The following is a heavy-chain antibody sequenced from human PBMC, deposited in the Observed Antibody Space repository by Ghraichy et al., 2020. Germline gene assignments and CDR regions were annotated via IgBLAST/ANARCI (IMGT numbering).Heavy chain of an antibody. CDR1: GFTFSSHA. Sequence: GGSLRLSCAVSGFTFSSHAIHWVRQAPGKGLEWVAVITYDGSLHYYGDSVQGRFTISRDDSTNMLYLQMISLRSEDTAVYYCAKDGPTRTRTTVTTGGFDPWGQGTLVIASS. D-gene: IGHD4-17*01. J-gene: IGHJ5*02. CDR2: ITYDGSLH. V-gene: IGHV3-30*18. CDR3: AKDGPTRTRTTVTTGGFDP.